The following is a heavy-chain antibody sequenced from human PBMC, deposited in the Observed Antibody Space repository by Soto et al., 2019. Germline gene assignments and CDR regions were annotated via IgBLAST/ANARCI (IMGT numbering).Heavy chain of an antibody. V-gene: IGHV4-59*01. CDR1: GGSISSYY. J-gene: IGHJ6*02. CDR2: IYYSGST. Sequence: PSETLSLTCTVSGGSISSYYWSWIRQPPGKGLEWIGYIYYSGSTNYNPSLKSRVTISVDTSKNQFSLKLSSVTAADTAVYYCARDKKIQLWSSPPYYYYYYGMDVWGQGTTVTVSS. CDR3: ARDKKIQLWSSPPYYYYYYGMDV. D-gene: IGHD5-18*01.